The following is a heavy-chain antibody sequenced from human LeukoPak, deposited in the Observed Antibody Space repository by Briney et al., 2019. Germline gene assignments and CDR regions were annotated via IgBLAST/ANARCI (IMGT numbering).Heavy chain of an antibody. CDR1: GYTFTSYG. CDR3: ASALLLWVAFDI. V-gene: IGHV1-2*02. D-gene: IGHD3-10*01. CDR2: INPNSGGT. J-gene: IGHJ3*02. Sequence: ASVKVSCKASGYTFTSYGISWVRQAPGQGLEWMGWINPNSGGTNYAQKFQGRVTMTRDTSISTAYMELSRLRSDDTAVYYCASALLLWVAFDIWGQGTMVTVSS.